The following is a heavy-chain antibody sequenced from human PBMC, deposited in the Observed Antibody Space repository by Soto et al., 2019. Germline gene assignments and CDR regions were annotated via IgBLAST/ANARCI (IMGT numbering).Heavy chain of an antibody. J-gene: IGHJ6*02. D-gene: IGHD3-3*01. CDR3: ARLSDFWSGYRQNPYYCGMDV. CDR1: GYSFTSYW. Sequence: PGESLKISCKGSGYSFTSYWISWVRQMPGKGLEWMGRIDPSDSYTNYSPSFQGHVTISADKSISTAYLQWSSLKASDTAMYYCARLSDFWSGYRQNPYYCGMDVWGQGTTVTVSS. V-gene: IGHV5-10-1*01. CDR2: IDPSDSYT.